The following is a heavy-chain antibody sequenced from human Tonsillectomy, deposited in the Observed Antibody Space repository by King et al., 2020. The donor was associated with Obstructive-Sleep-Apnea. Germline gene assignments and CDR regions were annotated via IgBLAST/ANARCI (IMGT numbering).Heavy chain of an antibody. V-gene: IGHV3-23*04. CDR1: GFTFNSYA. CDR2: ISGIGDIP. CDR3: AKLVGSTGVDY. D-gene: IGHD2-8*02. Sequence: VQLVESGGGLVQPGGSLRLSCAASGFTFNSYAMSWVPQAPGKGLDWVSTISGIGDIPYYADPVRGRFTISRDNTKKTLSLQMNSLRTEDTAIYYCAKLVGSTGVDYWGQGTLVAVSS. J-gene: IGHJ4*02.